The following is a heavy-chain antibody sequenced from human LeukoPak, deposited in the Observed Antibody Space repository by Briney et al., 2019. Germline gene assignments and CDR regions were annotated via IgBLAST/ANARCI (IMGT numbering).Heavy chain of an antibody. CDR3: AGEDNYDDYYFDD. CDR2: ISSSGSTI. V-gene: IGHV3-48*03. CDR1: GFTFNYYG. Sequence: PGGSLRPSCAGSGFTFNYYGFNWVRQAPGKGLEWVSHISSSGSTIFYADSVKGRFTISRDNAKNSVFLQMNSLRAEDTAIYYCAGEDNYDDYYFDDWGQGTLVTVSS. J-gene: IGHJ4*02. D-gene: IGHD3-3*01.